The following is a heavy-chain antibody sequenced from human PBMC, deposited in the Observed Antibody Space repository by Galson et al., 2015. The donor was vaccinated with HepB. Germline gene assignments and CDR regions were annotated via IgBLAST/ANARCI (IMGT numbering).Heavy chain of an antibody. CDR1: GFTFSDYA. J-gene: IGHJ6*03. V-gene: IGHV3-23*03. CDR2: IHNDDRVT. CDR3: AKEEGQHHYSYYMDV. D-gene: IGHD6-13*01. Sequence: SLRLSCAASGFTFSDYAMSWVRQAPGKGLEWVSLIHNDDRVTYHADSVKGRFTISRDNSKNTLYLQMNSLRAEDTAVYYCAKEEGQHHYSYYMDVWGKGTTVTVSS.